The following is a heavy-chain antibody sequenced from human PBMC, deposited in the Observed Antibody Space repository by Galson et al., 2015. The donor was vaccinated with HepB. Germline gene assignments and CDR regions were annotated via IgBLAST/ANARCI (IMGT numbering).Heavy chain of an antibody. J-gene: IGHJ6*02. CDR3: ARTGTTSRPAFASHYYYYGMDV. CDR1: GDSVSSNSAA. Sequence: CAISGDSVSSNSAAWNWIRQSPSRGLEWLGRTYYRPKWYNDYAVSVKSRITINPDTSKNQFSLQLNSVTPEDTAVYYCARTGTTSRPAFASHYYYYGMDVWGQGTTVTVSS. D-gene: IGHD1-7*01. CDR2: TYYRPKWYN. V-gene: IGHV6-1*01.